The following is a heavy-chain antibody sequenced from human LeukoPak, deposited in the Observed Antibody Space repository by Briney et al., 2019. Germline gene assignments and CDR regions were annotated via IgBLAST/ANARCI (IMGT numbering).Heavy chain of an antibody. V-gene: IGHV3-30*18. J-gene: IGHJ3*02. Sequence: PGGSLRLSCAASGFTFSSYGMHWVRQAPGKGLEWVAVISYDGSNKYYADSVKGRFTISRDNSKNTLYLQMNSLRAEDTAVYYCAKIVGVVVAAKSLDAFDIWGQGTMVTVSS. D-gene: IGHD2-15*01. CDR1: GFTFSSYG. CDR3: AKIVGVVVAAKSLDAFDI. CDR2: ISYDGSNK.